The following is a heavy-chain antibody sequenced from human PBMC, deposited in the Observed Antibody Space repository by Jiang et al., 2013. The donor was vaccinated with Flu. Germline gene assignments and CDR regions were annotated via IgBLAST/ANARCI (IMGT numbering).Heavy chain of an antibody. CDR1: VAPSAVVVTT. CDR3: ARLTGMITFGGVIVIPPAFDY. J-gene: IGHJ4*02. Sequence: GLVKPSETLSLTCTVSVAPSAVVVTTGAGSASPQGRGWSGLGVSIIVGSTYYNPSLKSRVTISVDTSKNQFSLKLSSVTAADTAVYYCARLTGMITFGGVIVIPPAFDYWGQGTLVTVSS. D-gene: IGHD3-16*02. CDR2: SIIVGST. V-gene: IGHV4-39*01.